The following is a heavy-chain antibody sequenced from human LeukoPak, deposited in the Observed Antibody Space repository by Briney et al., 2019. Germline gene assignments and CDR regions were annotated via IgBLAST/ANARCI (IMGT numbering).Heavy chain of an antibody. J-gene: IGHJ3*02. CDR3: ARQKSNYDSSGHPAGAFDI. V-gene: IGHV4-4*02. CDR2: VHLSGRT. D-gene: IGHD3-22*01. CDR1: GGSISTTNW. Sequence: SETLSLTCGVSGGSISTTNWWTWVRQPPGEGLEWIGEVHLSGRTHYNPSLESRVTISVDTSKNQFSLKLSSVTAADTAVYYCARQKSNYDSSGHPAGAFDIWGQGTMVTVSS.